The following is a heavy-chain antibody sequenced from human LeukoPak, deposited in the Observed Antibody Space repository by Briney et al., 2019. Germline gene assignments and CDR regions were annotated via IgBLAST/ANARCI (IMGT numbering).Heavy chain of an antibody. Sequence: SETLSLTCTVSGGSISSYYWSWIRQPPGKGLEWIGYIYYSGSTNYNPSLKSRVTISVDTSKNQFSLKLSSVTAADTAVYYCARVREEYYFGYWGQGTLVTVSS. V-gene: IGHV4-59*01. CDR1: GGSISSYY. CDR2: IYYSGST. CDR3: ARVREEYYFGY. J-gene: IGHJ4*02.